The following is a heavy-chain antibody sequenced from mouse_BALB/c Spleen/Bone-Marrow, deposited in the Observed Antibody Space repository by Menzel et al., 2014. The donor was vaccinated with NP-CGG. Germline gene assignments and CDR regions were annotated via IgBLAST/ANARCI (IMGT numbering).Heavy chain of an antibody. J-gene: IGHJ3*01. V-gene: IGHV14-3*02. CDR3: AGDGAY. Sequence: EMKLQESGAELVKPGASVKLSCTASGFNIKDTYMHWVKQRPEQGLEWIGRIDPANGNTKYDPKFQGKATITADTSSNTAYLQLSSLTSEDTAVYYCAGDGAYWGQGTLVTVSA. CDR1: GFNIKDTY. D-gene: IGHD3-3*01. CDR2: IDPANGNT.